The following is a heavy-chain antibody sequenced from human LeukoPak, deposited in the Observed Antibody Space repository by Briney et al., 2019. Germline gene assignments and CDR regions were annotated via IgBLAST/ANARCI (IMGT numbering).Heavy chain of an antibody. CDR1: GYTFTGYY. CDR3: ATDNPRNLFGGSSDAYYFDY. Sequence: GASVKVSCKASGYTFTGYYMHWVRQAPGQGLEWMGWINPNSGGTNYAQKFQGWVTMTRDASISTAYMELSSLRSEDTAVYYCATDNPRNLFGGSSDAYYFDYWGQGTLVTVSS. J-gene: IGHJ4*02. CDR2: INPNSGGT. V-gene: IGHV1-2*04. D-gene: IGHD3-3*01.